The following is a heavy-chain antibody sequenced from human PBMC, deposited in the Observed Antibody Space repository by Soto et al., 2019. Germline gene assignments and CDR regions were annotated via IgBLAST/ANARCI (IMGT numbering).Heavy chain of an antibody. CDR3: ATFIDPYDVIDV. J-gene: IGHJ6*02. CDR1: GYTFSNYG. CDR2: ISAYNGNT. Sequence: QVQLVQSGAEVKKPGASVKVSCKASGYTFSNYGISWVRQAPGQGLEWMGWISAYNGNTKYVQKFQGRVIMTTDTSASTAYMELRSLRSDDTAVYYCATFIDPYDVIDVWGHGTKVTVSS. D-gene: IGHD1-26*01. V-gene: IGHV1-18*01.